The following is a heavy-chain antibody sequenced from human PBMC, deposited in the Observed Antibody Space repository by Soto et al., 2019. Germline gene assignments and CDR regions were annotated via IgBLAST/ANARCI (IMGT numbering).Heavy chain of an antibody. Sequence: GGSLRLSCAASGFTFSSYAMSWVRQAPGKGLEWVSAISGSGGSTYYADSVKGRFTISRDNSKNTLYLQMNSLRAEDTAVYYCAKDREYSSSSYSYYYGMDVWGQGTTVTVSS. CDR3: AKDREYSSSSYSYYYGMDV. CDR2: ISGSGGST. CDR1: GFTFSSYA. J-gene: IGHJ6*02. D-gene: IGHD6-6*01. V-gene: IGHV3-23*01.